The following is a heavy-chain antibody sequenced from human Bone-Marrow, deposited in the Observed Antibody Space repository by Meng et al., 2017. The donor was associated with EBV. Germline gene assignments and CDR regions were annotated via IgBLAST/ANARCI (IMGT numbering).Heavy chain of an antibody. CDR1: GASVSGCTFH. D-gene: IGHD6-6*01. CDR3: AKSSSSTPGVVDS. Sequence: QVQLQEWGPRLGKPSETLSLTCTVSGASVSGCTFHWSWIRQPPGKELEWIGYIYDGGTTIYNPSLKSRVTIFLDTSKNQFSLGLRSVTTADTAVYYCAKSSSSTPGVVDSWGQGTLVTASS. J-gene: IGHJ4*02. CDR2: IYDGGTT. V-gene: IGHV4-61*01.